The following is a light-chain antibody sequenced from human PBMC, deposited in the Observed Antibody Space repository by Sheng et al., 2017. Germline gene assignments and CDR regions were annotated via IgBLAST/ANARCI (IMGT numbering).Light chain of an antibody. CDR2: GAS. CDR3: QQRTSRPLT. J-gene: IGKJ4*01. V-gene: IGKV3-15*01. Sequence: EIVMTQSPATLSVSPGERATLSCRASQSVSSNLAWYQQKPGQAPRLLIYGASTRATGIPGRFSGSGSGTDFTLTISTLEPEDSAVYHCQQRTSRPLTFGGGTKVEIK. CDR1: QSVSSN.